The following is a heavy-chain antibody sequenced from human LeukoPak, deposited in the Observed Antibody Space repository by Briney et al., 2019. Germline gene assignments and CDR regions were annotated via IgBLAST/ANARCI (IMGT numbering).Heavy chain of an antibody. Sequence: SETLSLTCTVSGGSISSYYWSWIRQPPGKGLEWIGYIYYSGSTNYNPSLKSRVTISVDTSKNQFSLKLSSVTAADTAVYYCARQRGSGSYYKSYYYYMDVWGKGTTVTISS. D-gene: IGHD3-10*01. CDR1: GGSISSYY. V-gene: IGHV4-59*01. CDR2: IYYSGST. J-gene: IGHJ6*03. CDR3: ARQRGSGSYYKSYYYYMDV.